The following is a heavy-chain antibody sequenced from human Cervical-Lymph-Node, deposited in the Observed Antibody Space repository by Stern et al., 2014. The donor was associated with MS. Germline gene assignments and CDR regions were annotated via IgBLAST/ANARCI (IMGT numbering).Heavy chain of an antibody. CDR2: VNHSGST. D-gene: IGHD2-2*01. V-gene: IGHV4-34*01. CDR1: SGSFSGYS. Sequence: QVQLQPSRAGPLKPSATLPLTRPVYSGSFSGYSWRWIRQPPGKGLECIGKVNHSGSTTYNPSLKSRVTISVDTSKNQFSLKLSAVTAADTAVYFCARSNKYQLRTWGYWGQGTLVTVSS. J-gene: IGHJ4*02. CDR3: ARSNKYQLRTWGY.